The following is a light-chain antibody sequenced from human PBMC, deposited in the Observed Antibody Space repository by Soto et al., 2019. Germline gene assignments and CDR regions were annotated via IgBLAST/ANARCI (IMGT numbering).Light chain of an antibody. CDR1: QSVGTY. CDR2: DST. V-gene: IGKV3-11*01. CDR3: QQRSNWPRT. Sequence: EVVLTQSPATLSLSPGEGATLSCRASQSVGTYLGWYQHKPGQAPRLLIYDSTNRAAGIPARFSGSGSGTEFTLTISSLEPEDFAFYFCQQRSNWPRTFGRGTKVEI. J-gene: IGKJ1*01.